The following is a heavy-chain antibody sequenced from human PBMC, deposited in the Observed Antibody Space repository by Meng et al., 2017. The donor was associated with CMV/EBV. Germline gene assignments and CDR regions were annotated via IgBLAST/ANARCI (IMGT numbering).Heavy chain of an antibody. D-gene: IGHD6-25*01. CDR1: GFTVSSNY. J-gene: IGHJ6*02. Sequence: GGSLRLSCAASGFTVSSNYMSWVRQAPGKGLEWVSVIYSGGSTYYADSVKGRFTISRDNSKNTLYLQMNSLRAEDTAVYYCATSGGYYYYGMDVWGQGTLVTVSS. V-gene: IGHV3-53*01. CDR2: IYSGGST. CDR3: ATSGGYYYYGMDV.